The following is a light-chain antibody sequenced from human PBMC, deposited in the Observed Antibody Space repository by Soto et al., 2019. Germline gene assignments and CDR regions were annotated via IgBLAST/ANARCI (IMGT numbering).Light chain of an antibody. CDR1: SSNIGAGYD. Sequence: QSVLTQPPSVSRTPGQRVTISCTRSSSNIGAGYDVHWYQQLPGTAPKLLIYRNSNRPSGVPDRVSGSKSGTSASLAITGLQAEDEADYYCQSYDSSLSGSVFGGGTKLTVL. V-gene: IGLV1-40*01. CDR3: QSYDSSLSGSV. J-gene: IGLJ3*02. CDR2: RNS.